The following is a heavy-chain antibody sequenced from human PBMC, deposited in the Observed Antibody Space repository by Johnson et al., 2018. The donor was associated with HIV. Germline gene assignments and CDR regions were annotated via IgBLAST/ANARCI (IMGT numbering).Heavy chain of an antibody. CDR1: GFTFSGSA. J-gene: IGHJ3*02. D-gene: IGHD3-3*01. V-gene: IGHV3-73*01. Sequence: MQLVESGGGVVRPGGSLKVSCAGFGFTFSGSAMNWVRQASGKGLEWVGRIRSKANSYATEYGASVKGRFTISRDDSKNTVYLQMNSLKIDDTAVYYCTRGHEWPNFFDIWGQGTVVTVSS. CDR2: IRSKANSYAT. CDR3: TRGHEWPNFFDI.